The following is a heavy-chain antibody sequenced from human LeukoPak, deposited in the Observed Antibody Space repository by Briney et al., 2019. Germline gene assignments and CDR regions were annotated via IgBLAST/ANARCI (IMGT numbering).Heavy chain of an antibody. Sequence: PGGSLRLSCAASGFTLSSYAMSWVRQAPGKGLEWVSAISGSGGGTYYGDSVKGWFTISRDNSKNTLYLQMNSLRAEDTAVYFCARDGFNSYNYWGQGTLVTVSS. D-gene: IGHD5-24*01. CDR2: ISGSGGGT. CDR1: GFTLSSYA. J-gene: IGHJ4*02. V-gene: IGHV3-23*01. CDR3: ARDGFNSYNY.